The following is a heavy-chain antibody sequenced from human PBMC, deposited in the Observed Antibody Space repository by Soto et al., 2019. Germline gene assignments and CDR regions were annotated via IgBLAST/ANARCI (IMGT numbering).Heavy chain of an antibody. CDR1: GFIFTRYS. CDR3: ARESEDLTSNFDY. V-gene: IGHV3-21*06. J-gene: IGHJ4*02. Sequence: PGGSLRLSCAASGFIFTRYSMNWVRQAPGKGLEWVSSISSTTNYIYYGDSMKGRFTISRDNAKNSLYLEMNSLRDEDTAVYYCARESEDLTSNFDYWGQGTLVTVSS. CDR2: ISSTTNYI.